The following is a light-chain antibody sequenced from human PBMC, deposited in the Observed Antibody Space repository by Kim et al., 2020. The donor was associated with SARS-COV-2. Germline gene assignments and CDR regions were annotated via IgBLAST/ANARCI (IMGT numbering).Light chain of an antibody. CDR1: NIESKS. J-gene: IGLJ1*01. CDR2: YDS. CDR3: QVWDSSSDHHV. V-gene: IGLV3-21*04. Sequence: SYELTQPPSVSVAPGKTARITCGGDNIESKSVHWYQQKPGQAPVLVIYYDSARPSGIPERFSGSNSGNTATLTVSRVEAGDEADYYCQVWDSSSDHHVFGAGTKVTVL.